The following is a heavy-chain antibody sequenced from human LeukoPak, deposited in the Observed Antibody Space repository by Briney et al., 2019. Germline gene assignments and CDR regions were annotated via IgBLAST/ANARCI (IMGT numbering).Heavy chain of an antibody. CDR1: GFTFSSYG. CDR3: AKDQGSAAAGRGSDY. V-gene: IGHV3-30*18. D-gene: IGHD6-13*01. CDR2: ISYDGSNK. Sequence: GGSLRLSCAASGFTFSSYGMHWVRQAPGKGLEWVAVISYDGSNKYYADSVRGRFTISRDNSKNTLYLQMNSLRAEDTAVYYCAKDQGSAAAGRGSDYWGQGTLVTVSS. J-gene: IGHJ4*02.